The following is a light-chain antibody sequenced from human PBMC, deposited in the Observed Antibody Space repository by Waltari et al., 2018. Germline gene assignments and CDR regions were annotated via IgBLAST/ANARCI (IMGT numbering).Light chain of an antibody. CDR3: QQHDGVRS. J-gene: IGKJ4*01. CDR1: QDINKY. Sequence: DIQMTQSPSSLSASVGDTVTITCRASQDINKYINWYQQKPGQAPKLLIYDTSDLEVGVPSRIRGSGFGTDFTLTIRGLQLEDIATYYCQQHDGVRSFGGGTKVEL. CDR2: DTS. V-gene: IGKV1-33*01.